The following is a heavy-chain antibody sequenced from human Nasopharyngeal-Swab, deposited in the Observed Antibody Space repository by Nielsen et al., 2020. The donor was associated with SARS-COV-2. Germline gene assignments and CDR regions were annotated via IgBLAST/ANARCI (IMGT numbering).Heavy chain of an antibody. CDR3: ARVAEFYYGSGSHYWYFDL. J-gene: IGHJ2*01. D-gene: IGHD3-10*01. Sequence: SETLSLTCAVYGGSFSGYYWSWIRQPPGKGLEWIEEINHSGSTNYNPSLKSRVTISVDTSKNQFSLKLSSVTAADTAVYYCARVAEFYYGSGSHYWYFDLWGRGTLVTVSS. V-gene: IGHV4-34*01. CDR2: INHSGST. CDR1: GGSFSGYY.